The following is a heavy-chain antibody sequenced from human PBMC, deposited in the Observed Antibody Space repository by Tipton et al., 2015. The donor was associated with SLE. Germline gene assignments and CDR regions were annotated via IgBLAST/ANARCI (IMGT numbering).Heavy chain of an antibody. CDR1: GGSIRTGGYY. J-gene: IGHJ3*02. D-gene: IGHD4-17*01. V-gene: IGHV4-31*03. Sequence: LRLSCTVSGGSIRTGGYYWSWIRQLPGKGLEWIGYIYYTGTTYYNPSLRGRLTISVDTSRNQFSLKLTSVTAADTAVYYCARYPATVTSSAPFNGLDIWGQGTLVIVSS. CDR2: IYYTGTT. CDR3: ARYPATVTSSAPFNGLDI.